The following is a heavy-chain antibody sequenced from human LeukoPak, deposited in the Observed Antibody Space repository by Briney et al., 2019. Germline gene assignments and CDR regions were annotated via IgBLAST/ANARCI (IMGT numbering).Heavy chain of an antibody. Sequence: SETLSLTCAVYGGSFSGYYWSWIRQPPGKGLEWIGEINHSGSTNYNPSLKSRVTISVDTSKNQFSLKLSSVTAADTAVYYCARGRYFYDSSGYAYWGQGTLVSVSS. D-gene: IGHD3-22*01. CDR2: INHSGST. CDR3: ARGRYFYDSSGYAY. J-gene: IGHJ4*02. CDR1: GGSFSGYY. V-gene: IGHV4-34*01.